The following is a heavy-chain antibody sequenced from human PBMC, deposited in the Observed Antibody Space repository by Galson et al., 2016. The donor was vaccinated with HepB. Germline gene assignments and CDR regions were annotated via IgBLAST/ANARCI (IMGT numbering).Heavy chain of an antibody. CDR1: GFTFSSNW. CDR3: TRGLGYCSGGSCHSLDY. J-gene: IGHJ4*02. CDR2: ITYDASGT. D-gene: IGHD2-15*01. Sequence: SLRLSCAASGFTFSSNWMHWVRQAPGKGLMWVSRITYDASGTSYADSVKGRFTISRDNAKNTLYLQMNGLRAEDTAVYYCTRGLGYCSGGSCHSLDYWGQGVLVTVSS. V-gene: IGHV3-74*01.